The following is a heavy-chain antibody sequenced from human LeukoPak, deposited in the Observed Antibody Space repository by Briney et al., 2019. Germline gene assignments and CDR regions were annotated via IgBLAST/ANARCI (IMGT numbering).Heavy chain of an antibody. CDR1: GFTFSDYY. D-gene: IGHD1-26*01. J-gene: IGHJ4*02. Sequence: GGSLRLSCAAPGFTFSDYYMSWIRQAPGKGLEWVSYISSSGSTIYYADSVKGRFTISRDNAKNSLYLQMNSLRAEDTAVYYCASTYSGSLFDYWGQGTLVTVSS. V-gene: IGHV3-11*01. CDR3: ASTYSGSLFDY. CDR2: ISSSGSTI.